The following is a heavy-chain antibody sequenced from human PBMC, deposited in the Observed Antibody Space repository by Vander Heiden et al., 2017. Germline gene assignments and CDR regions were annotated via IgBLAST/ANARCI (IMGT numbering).Heavy chain of an antibody. Sequence: EVQLVESGGGLVQPGRSLRLSCAASGFTFDDYAMHWVRQAPGKGLEWVSGISWNSGSIGYADSVKGRFTISRDNAKNSLYLQMNSLRAEDTALYYCAKGLPKLLWFGELLSHYYYYGMDVWGQGTTVTVSS. CDR3: AKGLPKLLWFGELLSHYYYYGMDV. D-gene: IGHD3-10*01. CDR1: GFTFDDYA. CDR2: ISWNSGSI. V-gene: IGHV3-9*01. J-gene: IGHJ6*02.